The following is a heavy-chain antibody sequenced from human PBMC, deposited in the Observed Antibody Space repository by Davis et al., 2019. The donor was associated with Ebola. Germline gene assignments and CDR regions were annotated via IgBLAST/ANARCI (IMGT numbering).Heavy chain of an antibody. CDR3: ARGLDSSGYSLPFDY. D-gene: IGHD3-22*01. CDR1: GFTFRSTL. J-gene: IGHJ4*02. Sequence: GESLKISCAASGFTFRSTLMHWVRQALGKGLEWVSGIDYDGNSRSYAESVKGRFTISRDNAKNMLYLQMNSLRVEDTAVYYCARGLDSSGYSLPFDYWGQGTLVTVSS. CDR2: IDYDGNSR. V-gene: IGHV3-74*01.